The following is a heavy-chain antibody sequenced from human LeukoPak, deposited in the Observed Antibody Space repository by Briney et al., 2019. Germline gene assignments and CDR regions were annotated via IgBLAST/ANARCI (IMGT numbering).Heavy chain of an antibody. Sequence: GGSLRLSCAASGFTFSSYWMHWVRQAPGQGLVWVSRINSDGSSTSYADSVKGRFTISRDSAKNTLYLQMNSLRAEDTAVYYCARSTHYYDYFMDVWGKGTTVTVSS. D-gene: IGHD2/OR15-2a*01. J-gene: IGHJ6*03. CDR3: ARSTHYYDYFMDV. CDR1: GFTFSSYW. CDR2: INSDGSST. V-gene: IGHV3-74*01.